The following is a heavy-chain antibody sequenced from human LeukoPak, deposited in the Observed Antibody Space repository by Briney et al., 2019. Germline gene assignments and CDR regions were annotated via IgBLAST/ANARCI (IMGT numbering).Heavy chain of an antibody. D-gene: IGHD3-3*01. V-gene: IGHV3-48*04. CDR1: GFTFRSYG. J-gene: IGHJ6*03. Sequence: PGGSLRLSCAASGFTFRSYGMHWVRQAPGKGLEWVSYISSSGSTIYYADSVKGRFTISRDNAKNSLYLQMNSLRAEDTALYYCARGGLTIFGVVNYMDVWGKGTTVTVSS. CDR3: ARGGLTIFGVVNYMDV. CDR2: ISSSGSTI.